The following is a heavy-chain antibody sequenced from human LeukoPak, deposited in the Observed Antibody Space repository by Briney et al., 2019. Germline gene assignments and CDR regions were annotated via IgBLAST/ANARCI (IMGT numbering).Heavy chain of an antibody. CDR2: INSDGSWT. CDR3: ARAVSSIGYYAYDY. D-gene: IGHD3-22*01. V-gene: IGHV3-74*01. CDR1: GNYW. Sequence: GGSLRLSCAASGNYWMHWVRQAPGKGLVWVSHINSDGSWTSYADSVKGRFTISKDNAKNTLNLQMNSLRAEDTAVYYCARAVSSIGYYAYDYWGQGTLVTVSS. J-gene: IGHJ4*02.